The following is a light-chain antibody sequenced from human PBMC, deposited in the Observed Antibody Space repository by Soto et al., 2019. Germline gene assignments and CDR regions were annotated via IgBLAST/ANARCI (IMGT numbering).Light chain of an antibody. CDR1: SNDVGGYNY. V-gene: IGLV2-8*01. CDR2: EVS. J-gene: IGLJ2*01. CDR3: SSYGGAKTVV. Sequence: QSVLTQPPSASGSPGQAVTISCTGTSNDVGGYNYVSWYQQHPGKAPKLMIHEVSKRPSGVPDRFSGSKSGNTASLTVSGLLTEDEADSYCSSYGGAKTVVFGVGTKLPVL.